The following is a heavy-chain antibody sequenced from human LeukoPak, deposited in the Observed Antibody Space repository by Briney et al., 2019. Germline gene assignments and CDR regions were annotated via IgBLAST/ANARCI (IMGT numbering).Heavy chain of an antibody. CDR3: ARVGDNNAFDV. CDR1: GFTFSAYS. D-gene: IGHD2-21*02. J-gene: IGHJ3*01. V-gene: IGHV3-64*02. CDR2: IDDNAYTP. Sequence: GGSLRLSCAASGFTFSAYSMHWVRQAPGKGLESVSAIDDNAYTPFYADSVQGRCSISRDNSKSTLYLQLGSLRAEDTAVYFCARVGDNNAFDVWGQGTLVTVSS.